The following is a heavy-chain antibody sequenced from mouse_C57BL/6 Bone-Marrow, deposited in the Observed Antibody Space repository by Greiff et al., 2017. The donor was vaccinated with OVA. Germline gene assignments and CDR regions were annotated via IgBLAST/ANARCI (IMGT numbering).Heavy chain of an antibody. CDR1: GFTFSSYA. CDR2: ISDGGSYT. J-gene: IGHJ3*01. Sequence: EVKLMESGGGLVKPGGSLKLSCAASGFTFSSYAMSWVRQTPEKRLEWVATISDGGSYTYYPDNVKGRFTISRDNAKNNLYLQMSHLKSEDTAMYYCARDQTGPGFAYWGQGTLVTVSA. D-gene: IGHD4-1*01. CDR3: ARDQTGPGFAY. V-gene: IGHV5-4*01.